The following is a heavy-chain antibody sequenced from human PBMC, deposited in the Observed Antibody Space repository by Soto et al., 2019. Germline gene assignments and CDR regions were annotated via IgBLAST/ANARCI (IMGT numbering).Heavy chain of an antibody. Sequence: QMQLVQSGPEVKKPGTSVKVSCKASGFTFTSSAVQWVRQARGQRLEWIGWIVVGSGNTNYAQKFQERVTITRDMSTSTAYMELSSLRSEDTAVYYCAAAQCTTVVTPPDYWGQGTLVTVSS. V-gene: IGHV1-58*01. CDR1: GFTFTSSA. CDR3: AAAQCTTVVTPPDY. CDR2: IVVGSGNT. D-gene: IGHD4-17*01. J-gene: IGHJ4*02.